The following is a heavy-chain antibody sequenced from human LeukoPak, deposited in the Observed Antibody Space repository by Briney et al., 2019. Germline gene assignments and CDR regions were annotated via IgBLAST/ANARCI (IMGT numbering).Heavy chain of an antibody. V-gene: IGHV4-39*01. CDR1: GGSISSSPYY. Sequence: SETLSLTCTVSGGSISSSPYYWAWIRQPPGKGLEWIGSSHYSGTTFYNPSFKSRVTISVDTSKNQFSLRLSSVTATDTAVFYCVRLNMGAPIDYWGQGTLVTVSS. CDR2: SHYSGTT. J-gene: IGHJ4*02. D-gene: IGHD1-26*01. CDR3: VRLNMGAPIDY.